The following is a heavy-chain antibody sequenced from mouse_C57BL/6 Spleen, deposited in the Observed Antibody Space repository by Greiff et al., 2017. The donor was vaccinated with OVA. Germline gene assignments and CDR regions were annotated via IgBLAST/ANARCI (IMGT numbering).Heavy chain of an antibody. CDR2: IYPGDGDT. J-gene: IGHJ4*01. CDR3: ASYGYDGGYYAMDY. D-gene: IGHD2-2*01. Sequence: QVQLQQSGPELVKPGASVKISCKASGYAFSSSWMNWVKQRPGKGLEWIGRIYPGDGDTNYNGKFKGKATLTADKSSSTAYMQLSSLTSEDSAVYFCASYGYDGGYYAMDYWGQGTSVTVSS. CDR1: GYAFSSSW. V-gene: IGHV1-82*01.